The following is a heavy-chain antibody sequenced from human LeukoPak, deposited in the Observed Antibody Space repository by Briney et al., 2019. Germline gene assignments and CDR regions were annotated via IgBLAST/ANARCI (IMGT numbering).Heavy chain of an antibody. J-gene: IGHJ6*02. V-gene: IGHV4-4*07. Sequence: RTSETPSLTCTVSGGSISIYYWSWIRQPAGNGLEWIGRIYTSGSTNYNPSLKSRVTMSVDTSKNQFSLKLSSVTAADTAVYYCARDEVIPAAIPYGMDVWGQGTTVTVSS. CDR1: GGSISIYY. CDR2: IYTSGST. CDR3: ARDEVIPAAIPYGMDV. D-gene: IGHD2-2*01.